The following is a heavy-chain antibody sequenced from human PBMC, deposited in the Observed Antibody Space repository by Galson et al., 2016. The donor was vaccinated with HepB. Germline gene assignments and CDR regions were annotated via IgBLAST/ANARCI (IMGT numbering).Heavy chain of an antibody. CDR3: VKGLRLSSNY. Sequence: SLRLSCAASGFTFSVYAMHWVRQAPGKGLEHVSAITSTGDITYYADSVKGRFTISRDNSKNTLYLQMSSLRAEDTAVYYCVKGLRLSSNYWGQGTLVTVSS. CDR1: GFTFSVYA. V-gene: IGHV3-64D*08. D-gene: IGHD5-12*01. J-gene: IGHJ4*02. CDR2: ITSTGDIT.